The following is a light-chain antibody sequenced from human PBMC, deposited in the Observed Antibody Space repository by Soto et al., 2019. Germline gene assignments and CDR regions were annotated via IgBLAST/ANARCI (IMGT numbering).Light chain of an antibody. CDR2: EVS. V-gene: IGLV2-8*01. CDR1: SSDVGDYNY. Sequence: QSALTQPPSASGSPGQSVTISCTGTSSDVGDYNYVSWYQQHPGKAPKLMIYEVSKRPSGVSDRFSGSKSGNTASLTVSGLQAEDEADYYCSSYAGSLDVFGTGTKLTVL. CDR3: SSYAGSLDV. J-gene: IGLJ1*01.